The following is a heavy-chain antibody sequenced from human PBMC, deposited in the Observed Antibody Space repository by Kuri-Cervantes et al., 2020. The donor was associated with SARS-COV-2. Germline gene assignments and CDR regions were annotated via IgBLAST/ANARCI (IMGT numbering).Heavy chain of an antibody. D-gene: IGHD1-26*01. CDR1: GFNFSSYG. CDR3: AREGSGSYWHYYYGMDV. Sequence: GESLKIPCAASGFNFSSYGMHWVRQGPGKGLEWVAVISYDGSNKYYADSVKGRFTISRDNSKNTLYLQMNSLGAEDTAVYYCAREGSGSYWHYYYGMDVWGQGTMVTVSS. CDR2: ISYDGSNK. V-gene: IGHV3-30*03. J-gene: IGHJ6*01.